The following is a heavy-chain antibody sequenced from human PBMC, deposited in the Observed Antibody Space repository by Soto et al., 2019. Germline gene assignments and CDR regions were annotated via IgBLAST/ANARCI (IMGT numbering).Heavy chain of an antibody. Sequence: PGGSLRLCCAASGFTFHTYAMNWVRQAPGKGLEWVSTISVSGDSAYFADSVRGRFTISRDNSKNTVYLQMNSLRADDTAMYYCAKGTYCSSTSCYPDPVHGPWGQGTLVTVSS. J-gene: IGHJ5*02. D-gene: IGHD2-2*01. CDR2: ISVSGDSA. CDR3: AKGTYCSSTSCYPDPVHGP. V-gene: IGHV3-23*01. CDR1: GFTFHTYA.